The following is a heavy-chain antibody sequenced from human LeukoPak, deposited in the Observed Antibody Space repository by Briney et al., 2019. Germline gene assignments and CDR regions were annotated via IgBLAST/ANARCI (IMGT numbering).Heavy chain of an antibody. V-gene: IGHV3-23*01. Sequence: PGGSLRLSCAASGFTFSSYAMSWVRQPPGKGLEWVSAISGSGGSTYYADSVKGRFTISRDNSKNTLYLQMNSLRAEDTAVYYCAKYRDSSGYYSNDYWGQGTLVTLSS. CDR2: ISGSGGST. J-gene: IGHJ4*02. CDR3: AKYRDSSGYYSNDY. CDR1: GFTFSSYA. D-gene: IGHD3-22*01.